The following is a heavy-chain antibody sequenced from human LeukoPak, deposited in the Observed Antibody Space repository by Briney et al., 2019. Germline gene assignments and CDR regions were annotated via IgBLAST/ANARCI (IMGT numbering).Heavy chain of an antibody. Sequence: GGSLRLSCAASGFTFSNYCMHWVRQAPGKGLVWVSRINRDGSSTTYADSVKGRFTISRDNAKKTVYLQMNSLRVEDTAVYYCARGPPNSFGSEIDYWGQGTLVTVSS. CDR2: INRDGSST. CDR1: GFTFSNYC. J-gene: IGHJ4*02. V-gene: IGHV3-74*03. D-gene: IGHD1-14*01. CDR3: ARGPPNSFGSEIDY.